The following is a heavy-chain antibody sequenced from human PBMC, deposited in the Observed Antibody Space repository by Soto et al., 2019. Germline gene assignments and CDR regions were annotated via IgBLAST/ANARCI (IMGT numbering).Heavy chain of an antibody. Sequence: QVQLVQSVAEVKKPGSSVKVSCKASGDTFSSYTFSWVRQAPGQGLEWMGRIIPILGIANYAQYFQGRVTITADKSTSTAYMELSSLRSEDTAVYYCARGRYYYDVSGSFDYWGQGTLVTVSS. D-gene: IGHD3-22*01. CDR3: ARGRYYYDVSGSFDY. CDR1: GDTFSSYT. J-gene: IGHJ4*02. CDR2: IIPILGIA. V-gene: IGHV1-69*02.